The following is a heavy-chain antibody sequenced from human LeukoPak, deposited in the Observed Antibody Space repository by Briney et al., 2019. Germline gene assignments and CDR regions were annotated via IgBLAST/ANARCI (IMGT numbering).Heavy chain of an antibody. Sequence: GASVKVSCKVFGNTLTELSMHWVRQAPGKGLESMGGFAPEDGETIYAQQFQGRLTMTGDTSTDTAYMELSRLTSEDTAVYYCTTGRRYQLYDYWGQGTLVTVSS. CDR2: FAPEDGET. V-gene: IGHV1-24*01. CDR3: TTGRRYQLYDY. J-gene: IGHJ4*02. D-gene: IGHD1-1*01. CDR1: GNTLTELS.